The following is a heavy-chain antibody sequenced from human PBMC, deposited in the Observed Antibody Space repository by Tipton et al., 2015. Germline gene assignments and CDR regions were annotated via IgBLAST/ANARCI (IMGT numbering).Heavy chain of an antibody. CDR1: GGSFSTFA. Sequence: QSGPEVKKPGSSVKVSCKASGGSFSTFAISWVRQAPGQGLEWMGIINPSGGFTSYTQNFQGRLTMTRDTSTSTVYMELSSLRSEDTAVYYCARDWGYDILTGYPYGMDVWGQGTTVTVSS. CDR2: INPSGGFT. D-gene: IGHD3-9*01. V-gene: IGHV1-46*01. J-gene: IGHJ6*02. CDR3: ARDWGYDILTGYPYGMDV.